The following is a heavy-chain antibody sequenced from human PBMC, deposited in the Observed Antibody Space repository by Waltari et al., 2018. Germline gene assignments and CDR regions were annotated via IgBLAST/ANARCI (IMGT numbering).Heavy chain of an antibody. V-gene: IGHV4-34*01. J-gene: IGHJ6*02. CDR3: ARSMYYDFWSGYESPYYYYYGMDV. D-gene: IGHD3-3*01. CDR1: GGSFSGYY. CDR2: INHIGST. Sequence: QVQLQQWGAGLLKPSETLSLTCAVYGGSFSGYYWSWIRQPPGKGLEWIGEINHIGSTNYNPSLKSRVTISVDTSKHQFSLKLSSVTAADTAVYYCARSMYYDFWSGYESPYYYYYGMDVWGQGTTVTVSS.